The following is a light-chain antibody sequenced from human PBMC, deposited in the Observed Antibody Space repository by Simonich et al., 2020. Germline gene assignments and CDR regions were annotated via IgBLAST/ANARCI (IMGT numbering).Light chain of an antibody. J-gene: IGKJ2*01. V-gene: IGKV4-1*01. CDR3: QQYYRTPPYT. CDR1: QSVLYSSNNKNY. Sequence: DIVMTQSPDSLAVSLGERATINCKSSQSVLYSSNNKNYLAWYHQKPGQPPKLLMYWASTRDSGVPDRFSGSGSGTDFTLTISSLQAEDVAVYYCQQYYRTPPYTFGQGTKLEIK. CDR2: WAS.